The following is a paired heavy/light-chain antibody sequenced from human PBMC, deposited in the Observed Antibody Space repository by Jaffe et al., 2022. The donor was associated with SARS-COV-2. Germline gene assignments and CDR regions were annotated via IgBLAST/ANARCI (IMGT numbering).Heavy chain of an antibody. J-gene: IGHJ4*02. CDR2: TLSGGNS. CDR3: VRGWWEGFDY. CDR1: GFTVSSDY. D-gene: IGHD1-26*01. Sequence: EVQLVESGGGLIQPGGSLRLSCAASGFTVSSDYMNWVRQAPGKGLEWVSVTLSGGNSYYGASVKGRFTVSRDNSKNTVYLQMNSLRAEDTAVYFCVRGWWEGFDYWGQGTLVTVSS. V-gene: IGHV3-53*01.
Light chain of an antibody. CDR2: KDN. V-gene: IGLV3-25*03. J-gene: IGLJ3*02. CDR3: HSPHTSGTYGV. Sequence: SYELTQPPSVSVSPGQTARITCSGDVLPKQYIYWYQQKPGQAPILVIYKDNKRPSGIPERFSGSSSGTTVTLTISGVQAEDEAAYYCHSPHTSGTYGVFGGGTKLTVL. CDR1: VLPKQY.